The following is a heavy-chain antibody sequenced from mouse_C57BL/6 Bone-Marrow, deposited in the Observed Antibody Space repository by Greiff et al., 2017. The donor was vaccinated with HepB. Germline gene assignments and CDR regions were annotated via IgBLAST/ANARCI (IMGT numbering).Heavy chain of an antibody. V-gene: IGHV2-3*01. J-gene: IGHJ3*01. CDR1: GFSFTSYG. D-gene: IGHD2-3*01. Sequence: QVQLKESGPGLVAPSQSLSITCTVSGFSFTSYGVSWVRQPPGKGLEWLGVIWGDGSTNYHSALISRLSISKDNSKSQVFLKLNSLLTDDTAAYYCAESGVYNSYFFAYWGQGTLVTVSA. CDR2: IWGDGST. CDR3: AESGVYNSYFFAY.